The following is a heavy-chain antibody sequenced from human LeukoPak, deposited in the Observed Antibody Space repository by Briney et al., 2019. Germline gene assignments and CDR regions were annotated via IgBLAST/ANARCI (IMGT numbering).Heavy chain of an antibody. J-gene: IGHJ4*02. CDR2: TSSDGSIT. D-gene: IGHD6-6*01. Sequence: GGSLRLSCAASGFSFSSYGMHWVRQAPGKGLEWVAGTSSDGSITYYADSVKGRFTISRDNSKNTLYLQMNSLRAEDTAVYYCAKEEQQFDYFDYWGQGTLVTVSS. V-gene: IGHV3-30*18. CDR1: GFSFSSYG. CDR3: AKEEQQFDYFDY.